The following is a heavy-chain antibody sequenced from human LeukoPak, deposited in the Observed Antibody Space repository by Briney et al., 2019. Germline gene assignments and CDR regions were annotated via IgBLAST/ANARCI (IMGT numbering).Heavy chain of an antibody. CDR1: GYTFTGYY. Sequence: GASVKVSCKASGYTFTGYYTHWVRQAPGQGLEWMGWINPNSGDTNYAQKFQGRVTMTRDTSISTAYMELSRLRSDDTAVYYCARGRRDYDSPDYWGQGTLVTVSS. D-gene: IGHD4-17*01. J-gene: IGHJ4*02. V-gene: IGHV1-2*02. CDR2: INPNSGDT. CDR3: ARGRRDYDSPDY.